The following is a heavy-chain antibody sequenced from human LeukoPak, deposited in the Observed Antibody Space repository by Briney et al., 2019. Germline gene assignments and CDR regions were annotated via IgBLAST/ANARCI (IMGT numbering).Heavy chain of an antibody. J-gene: IGHJ6*04. CDR2: ISAYNGDT. V-gene: IGHV1-18*01. D-gene: IGHD3-9*01. CDR1: GYTLTIYG. CDR3: ARVPPYYDILTGYYTLRGMDV. Sequence: ASVKVSCKTSGYTLTIYGISWVRQAPGQGLEWMGWISAYNGDTNYAQNLQGRVTLTTDTSTSTAYMELRSLRSDDTAVYYCARVPPYYDILTGYYTLRGMDVWGKGTTVTVSS.